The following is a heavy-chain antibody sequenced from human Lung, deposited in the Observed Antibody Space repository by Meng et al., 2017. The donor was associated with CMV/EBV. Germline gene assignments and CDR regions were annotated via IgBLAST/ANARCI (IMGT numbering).Heavy chain of an antibody. CDR2: LNQDGSQK. CDR1: GFTFNTYW. Sequence: GESLKISCAASGFTFNTYWMTWVRQAPGKGLEWVATLNQDGSQKYYVDSVKGRFTVSKDNAKNSLSLQMSRLRVEDTAVYYCATDTGGHWGQGTLVNVSS. V-gene: IGHV3-7*01. CDR3: ATDTGGH. J-gene: IGHJ4*02. D-gene: IGHD3-16*01.